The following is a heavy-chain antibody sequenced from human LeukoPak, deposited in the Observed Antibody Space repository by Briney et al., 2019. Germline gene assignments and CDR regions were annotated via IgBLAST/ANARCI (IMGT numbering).Heavy chain of an antibody. CDR2: ITSSSSYI. D-gene: IGHD1-14*01. Sequence: GGSLRLSCAASGFSFSSYTMNWVRQAPGKGLEWVSSITSSSSYIYYADSVKGRFTISRDNAKSSLYLQMNSLRADDTAVYYCAREYRVFDYWGQGTLVTVSS. CDR3: AREYRVFDY. CDR1: GFSFSSYT. V-gene: IGHV3-21*01. J-gene: IGHJ4*02.